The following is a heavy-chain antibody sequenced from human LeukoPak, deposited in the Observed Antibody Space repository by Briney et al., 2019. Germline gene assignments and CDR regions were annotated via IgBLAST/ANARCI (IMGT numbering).Heavy chain of an antibody. CDR1: GFTFSSYE. CDR3: ARGLGWLPDY. CDR2: IGSSGSDV. D-gene: IGHD6-19*01. V-gene: IGHV3-48*03. J-gene: IGHJ4*02. Sequence: PGGSLRLSCEASGFTFSSYEMIWVRQAPGKGLEWISHIGSSGSDVYSADSVKGRFTISRDNAKNSVFLQVNSLRDEDTAIYYCARGLGWLPDYWGQGTLVTVSS.